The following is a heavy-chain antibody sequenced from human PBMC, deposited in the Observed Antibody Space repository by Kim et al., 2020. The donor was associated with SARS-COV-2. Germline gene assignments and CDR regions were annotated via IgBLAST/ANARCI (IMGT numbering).Heavy chain of an antibody. CDR3: TRDWQGVAGD. J-gene: IGHJ4*02. Sequence: GGSLRLSCTASGFTVGDYAMSWVRQAPGKGLEWVGFIRSKAYGGTTEYAASVKGRFTISRDDSKSIAYLQMNSLKTEDTAVYYCTRDWQGVAGDWGQGTLVTVSS. CDR1: GFTVGDYA. V-gene: IGHV3-49*04. D-gene: IGHD6-19*01. CDR2: IRSKAYGGTT.